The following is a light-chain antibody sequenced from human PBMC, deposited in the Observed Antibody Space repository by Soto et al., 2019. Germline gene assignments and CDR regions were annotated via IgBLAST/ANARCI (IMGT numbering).Light chain of an antibody. Sequence: IQMTQSPSSLSASVGDRVTITCRSSQAISNYVSWYQQEPRKAPRLLIYAASSLQSGVPSRFSASGSGTDFTLPISGLKPEDFETYFCQQTYTSPNPFGQGTKVEIK. CDR3: QQTYTSPNP. J-gene: IGKJ1*01. CDR1: QAISNY. CDR2: AAS. V-gene: IGKV1-39*01.